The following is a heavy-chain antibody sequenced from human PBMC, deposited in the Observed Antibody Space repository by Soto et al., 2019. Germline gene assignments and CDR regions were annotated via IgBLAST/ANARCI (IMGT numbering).Heavy chain of an antibody. V-gene: IGHV4-30-4*01. Sequence: QVQLQESGPGLVKPSQTLSLTCTVSGGSISTVDYWWSWIRQSPDMGLEWIGHSYDGGRTYNNPSRESRVTMSVDTSTSQLSLTLSSVSAADTAVYYCARGPSGDKVDSWGQGTLVTVSS. J-gene: IGHJ4*02. CDR1: GGSISTVDYW. D-gene: IGHD7-27*01. CDR3: ARGPSGDKVDS. CDR2: SYDGGRT.